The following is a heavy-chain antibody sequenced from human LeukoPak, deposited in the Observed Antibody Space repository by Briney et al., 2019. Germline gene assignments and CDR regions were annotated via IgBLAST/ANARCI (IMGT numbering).Heavy chain of an antibody. CDR1: GFTFSSYS. Sequence: GGSLRLSCAASGFTFSSYSMNWVRQAPGKGLEWVSSISSSSSYIYYADSVKGRFNISRDNAKNSLYLQMNSLRAEDTAVYYCAREDSSSLDYWGQGTLVTVSS. J-gene: IGHJ4*02. CDR2: ISSSSSYI. D-gene: IGHD6-6*01. V-gene: IGHV3-21*01. CDR3: AREDSSSLDY.